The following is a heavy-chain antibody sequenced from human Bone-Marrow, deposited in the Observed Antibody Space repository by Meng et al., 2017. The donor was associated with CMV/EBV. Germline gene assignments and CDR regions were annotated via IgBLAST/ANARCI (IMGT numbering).Heavy chain of an antibody. V-gene: IGHV3-15*01. CDR2: IKSKTDGGTT. D-gene: IGHD3-22*01. CDR3: ARGGQFEYDSSVYGY. J-gene: IGHJ4*02. Sequence: GESLKISCAASGFTFSNAWMSWVRQAPGKGLEWVGRIKSKTDGGTTDYAAPVKGRFTISRDNSKNTLYLQMNSLRAEDTAVYYCARGGQFEYDSSVYGYWGQGTLVTVSS. CDR1: GFTFSNAW.